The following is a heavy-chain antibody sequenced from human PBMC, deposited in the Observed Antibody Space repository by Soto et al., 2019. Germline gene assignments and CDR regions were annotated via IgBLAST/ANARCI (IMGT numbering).Heavy chain of an antibody. V-gene: IGHV3-23*01. D-gene: IGHD4-4*01. CDR1: GFTFSSYA. J-gene: IGHJ6*02. CDR3: AKDPQDSNFLLYGMDV. CDR2: ISGSGGST. Sequence: HPGGSLRLPCAASGFTFSSYAMSWVRQAPGKGLEWVSAISGSGGSTYYADSVKGRFTISRDNSKNTLYLQMNSLRAEDTAVYYCAKDPQDSNFLLYGMDVWGQGTTVTVSS.